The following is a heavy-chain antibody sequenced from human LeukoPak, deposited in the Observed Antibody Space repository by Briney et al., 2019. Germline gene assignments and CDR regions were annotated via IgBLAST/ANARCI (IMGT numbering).Heavy chain of an antibody. D-gene: IGHD3-22*01. J-gene: IGHJ4*02. Sequence: GSLRLSCAASGFTFSNYGMHWVRPAPGKGLEWVAVISYDGSNKYYADSVKGRFTISRDNSKDTLYLQVHSLRAEDTAVYYCAKDAGRDDTGGYYYDSWGQGTLVTVSS. CDR1: GFTFSNYG. CDR2: ISYDGSNK. CDR3: AKDAGRDDTGGYYYDS. V-gene: IGHV3-30*18.